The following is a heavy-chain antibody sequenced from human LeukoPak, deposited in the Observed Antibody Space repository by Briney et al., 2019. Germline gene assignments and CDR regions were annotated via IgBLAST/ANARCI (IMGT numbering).Heavy chain of an antibody. Sequence: SDPLSLTCTLSVDSISRYYWSCLPHSPEKGRECIGYIFYSGSTNYNPSLKSRVTISVDTSKNQFSLKLTSVTAADTAVYYCARSRAYDYHFDNWGQGTLVTVSS. V-gene: IGHV4-59*07. CDR1: VDSISRYY. D-gene: IGHD5-12*01. J-gene: IGHJ4*02. CDR2: IFYSGST. CDR3: ARSRAYDYHFDN.